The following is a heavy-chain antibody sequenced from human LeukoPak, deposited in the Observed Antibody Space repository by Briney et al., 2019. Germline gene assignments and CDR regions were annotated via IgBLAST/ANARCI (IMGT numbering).Heavy chain of an antibody. CDR2: ISSSGSTL. CDR1: GFTFSDYY. V-gene: IGHV3-11*04. J-gene: IGHJ6*02. Sequence: PGGSLRLSCSASGFTFSDYYRSWIRQAPGQGLEWGSYISSSGSTLYYADAVKVRFTISRYNAKNSLYLQMHSFGAEDTTVYYSARLRYYAVDVWGQGTTVIVSS. CDR3: ARLRYYAVDV.